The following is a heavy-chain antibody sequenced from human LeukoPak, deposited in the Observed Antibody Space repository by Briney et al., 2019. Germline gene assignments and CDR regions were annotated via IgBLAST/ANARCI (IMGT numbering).Heavy chain of an antibody. D-gene: IGHD3-22*01. CDR1: GASISSSDW. J-gene: IGHJ4*02. CDR3: ARGDSSGYPDS. Sequence: QPSETLSLTCAVSGASISSSDWWSWVRQPPGKGLEWIGEIYRIGSTNYNPSLKSRVTISVDKSKNQFSLKLSSVTAADTAVYYCARGDSSGYPDSWGQGSLVTVSS. CDR2: IYRIGST. V-gene: IGHV4-4*02.